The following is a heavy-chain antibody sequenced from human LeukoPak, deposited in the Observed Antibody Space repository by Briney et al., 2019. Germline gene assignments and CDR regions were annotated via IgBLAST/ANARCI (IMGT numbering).Heavy chain of an antibody. Sequence: GGSLRLSCAASGFTFSSYAMSWVRQAPGKGLEWVSVIYPNGDAYYADSLKGRFTISRDTSKNTMYLQMNSLSAEDTAVYYCASAYYGDYGGYWGQGTLVTVSS. J-gene: IGHJ4*02. CDR1: GFTFSSYA. D-gene: IGHD4-17*01. CDR2: IYPNGDA. V-gene: IGHV3-66*01. CDR3: ASAYYGDYGGY.